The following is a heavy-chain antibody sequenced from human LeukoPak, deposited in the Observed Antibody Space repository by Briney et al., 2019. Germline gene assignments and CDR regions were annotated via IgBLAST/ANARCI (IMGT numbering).Heavy chain of an antibody. CDR3: AKDVRDYGEYYFDY. CDR2: ISGSGGST. CDR1: GFTFGSYA. J-gene: IGHJ4*02. V-gene: IGHV3-23*01. Sequence: PGGSLRLSCAASGFTFGSYAMSWVRQAPGKGLEWVSAISGSGGSTYYADSVKGRFTISRDNSKNTLYLQMNSLRAEDTAVYYCAKDVRDYGEYYFDYWGQGTLVTVSS. D-gene: IGHD4-17*01.